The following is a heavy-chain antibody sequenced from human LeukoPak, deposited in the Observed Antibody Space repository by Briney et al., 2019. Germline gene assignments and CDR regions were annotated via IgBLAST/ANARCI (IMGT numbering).Heavy chain of an antibody. V-gene: IGHV3-33*01. Sequence: GRFLRPSCAASGFTFSSYGMHWVRQAPGKGLGWVAVIWYDGSNKYYADSVKGRFTISRDNSKNTLYLQMNSLRAEGTAVYYCARDPNLYYDSSGYYQGFDYWGQGTLVTVSS. CDR1: GFTFSSYG. CDR3: ARDPNLYYDSSGYYQGFDY. CDR2: IWYDGSNK. J-gene: IGHJ4*02. D-gene: IGHD3-22*01.